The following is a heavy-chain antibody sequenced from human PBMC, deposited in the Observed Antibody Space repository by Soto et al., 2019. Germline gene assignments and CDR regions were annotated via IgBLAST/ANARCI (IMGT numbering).Heavy chain of an antibody. CDR3: VREGRGSFDF. J-gene: IGHJ3*01. Sequence: EVQVSESGGGLVRPGGSLRLSCAASGFIFTNYAMNWVRQAPGKGLEWVSVIGGRGNSVYYADSVQGRFTISRDNSKNTLALQMGSLTADDTAIYYCVREGRGSFDFWGRGTMVTVSS. V-gene: IGHV3-23*01. D-gene: IGHD5-12*01. CDR1: GFIFTNYA. CDR2: IGGRGNSV.